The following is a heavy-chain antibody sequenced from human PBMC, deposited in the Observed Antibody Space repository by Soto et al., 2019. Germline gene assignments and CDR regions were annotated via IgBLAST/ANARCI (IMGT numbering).Heavy chain of an antibody. Sequence: EVQLVESGGGLVQPGGSLRLTCVGSGFTFRNQDMRWVRQAPGKGLEWVSGISGRGGVTYYADSVKGRFTISRDNSKNTLYLQMNNLRDNDTAVYYCAKDRQFRSYYESAGHYNDWGQGTLVTVSS. D-gene: IGHD3-22*01. CDR2: ISGRGGVT. CDR1: GFTFRNQD. CDR3: AKDRQFRSYYESAGHYND. V-gene: IGHV3-23*04. J-gene: IGHJ4*02.